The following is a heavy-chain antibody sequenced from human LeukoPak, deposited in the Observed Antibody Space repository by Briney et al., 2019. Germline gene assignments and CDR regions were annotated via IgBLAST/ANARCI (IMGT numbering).Heavy chain of an antibody. CDR3: AKDPSLNTYFDQ. CDR2: ISGTGGST. D-gene: IGHD5-18*01. V-gene: IGHV3-23*01. CDR1: GFTFGNYA. J-gene: IGHJ4*02. Sequence: GGSLRLSCTASGFTFGNYAMSWVRQAPGKGLEWVSAISGTGGSTYYADSVKGPFSISRDNSKNTLYLQMISLRAEDTAVYYCAKDPSLNTYFDQWGQGTLVTVSS.